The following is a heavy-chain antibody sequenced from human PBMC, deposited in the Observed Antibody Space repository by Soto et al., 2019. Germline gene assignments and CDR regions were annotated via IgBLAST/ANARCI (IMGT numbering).Heavy chain of an antibody. CDR2: TYYRSKWYN. D-gene: IGHD3-22*01. Sequence: KQSQTLSLTCAISGDSVSSNSAAWNWIRQSPSRGLEWLGRTYYRSKWYNDYAVSVKSRITINPDTSKNQFSLQLNSVTPEDTAVYYCARVAYYYDSSGYPETANWFDPWGQGTLVTVSS. CDR1: GDSVSSNSAA. J-gene: IGHJ5*02. CDR3: ARVAYYYDSSGYPETANWFDP. V-gene: IGHV6-1*01.